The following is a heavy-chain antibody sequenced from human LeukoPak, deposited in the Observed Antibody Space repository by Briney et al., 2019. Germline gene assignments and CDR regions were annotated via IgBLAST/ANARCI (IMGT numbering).Heavy chain of an antibody. V-gene: IGHV4-4*07. CDR3: TKGSSYNWNLFDH. CDR1: GGSMSDLY. CDR2: ISASGTT. Sequence: SETLSLTCTVSGGSMSDLYWSWIRQPAGKGLEWIGRISASGTTDYNPSLKRRLTMSVDTSKNQVSLRLSSVTAADTAMYYCTKGSSYNWNLFDHWGQGALVTVSS. J-gene: IGHJ4*02. D-gene: IGHD1-20*01.